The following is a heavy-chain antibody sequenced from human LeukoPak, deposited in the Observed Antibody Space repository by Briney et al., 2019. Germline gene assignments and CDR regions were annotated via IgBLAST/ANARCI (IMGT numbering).Heavy chain of an antibody. J-gene: IGHJ4*02. CDR3: ARSEDWFGELPLYFDY. V-gene: IGHV3-23*01. D-gene: IGHD3-10*01. Sequence: PGGSLRLSCAASGFTLSSYGMTWVRQAPGKGLEWVSSISGGGYTTYYADSVKGRFIISRDNSKNTLYLQMNSLRAEDTAVYYCARSEDWFGELPLYFDYWGQGTLVTVSS. CDR2: ISGGGYTT. CDR1: GFTLSSYG.